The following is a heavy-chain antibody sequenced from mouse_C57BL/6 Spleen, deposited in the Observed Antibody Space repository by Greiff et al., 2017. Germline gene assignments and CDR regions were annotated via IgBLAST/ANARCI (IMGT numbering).Heavy chain of an antibody. CDR2: ISYDGSN. J-gene: IGHJ2*01. Sequence: VQLKESGPGLVKPSQSLSLTCSVTGYSITSGYYWNWIRQFPGNKLEWMGYISYDGSNNYNPSLKNRISITRDTSKNQFFLKLNSVTTEDTATYYCARDGYDGFDYWGQGTTLTVSS. CDR1: GYSITSGYY. V-gene: IGHV3-6*01. D-gene: IGHD2-2*01. CDR3: ARDGYDGFDY.